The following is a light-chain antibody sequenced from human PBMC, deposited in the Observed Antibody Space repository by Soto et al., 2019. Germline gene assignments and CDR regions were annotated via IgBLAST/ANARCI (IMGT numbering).Light chain of an antibody. CDR3: QQYGSSPLT. V-gene: IGKV3-20*01. Sequence: EIVLTQSPGILSLSPGERATLSCRASQSVSSDYLAWFQQKPGQAPRLIIYGASSRATGIPDRFSGSGSGTDFTLTISRLEAEDFAVYPCQQYGSSPLTFGGGTKVEIK. CDR1: QSVSSDY. CDR2: GAS. J-gene: IGKJ4*01.